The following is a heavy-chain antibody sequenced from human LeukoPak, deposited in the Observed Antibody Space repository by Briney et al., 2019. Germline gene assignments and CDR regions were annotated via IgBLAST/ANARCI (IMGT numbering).Heavy chain of an antibody. D-gene: IGHD3-22*01. J-gene: IGHJ4*02. CDR2: IWIGENNE. CDR1: GFTFSRYG. Sequence: GRSLRLSCAASGFTFSRYGMHWVRQAPGKGLDWVAMIWIGENNEYYADSVKGRFTISRDNSKNTIYLHMDSLRVEDTAVYYCARDPMDYDSSGYYIDFWGQGTQVTVSS. CDR3: ARDPMDYDSSGYYIDF. V-gene: IGHV3-33*01.